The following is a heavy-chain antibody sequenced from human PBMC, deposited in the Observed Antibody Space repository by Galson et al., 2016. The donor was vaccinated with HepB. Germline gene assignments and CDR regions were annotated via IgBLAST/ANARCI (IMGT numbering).Heavy chain of an antibody. J-gene: IGHJ4*02. CDR3: ARHCSGGSCYHPDY. Sequence: QSGAEVKKPGESLRISCKTSGYSFTSYWISWVRQMPGNGLEWMGRIDPSGSYTKYSPSFRGHVTISVDKSTSTAYLEFTSLKSSDNAMYYCARHCSGGSCYHPDYWGQGTLVTVSS. CDR1: GYSFTSYW. V-gene: IGHV5-10-1*01. D-gene: IGHD2-15*01. CDR2: IDPSGSYT.